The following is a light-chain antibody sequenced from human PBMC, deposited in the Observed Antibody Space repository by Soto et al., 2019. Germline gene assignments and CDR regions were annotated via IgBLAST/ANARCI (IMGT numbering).Light chain of an antibody. V-gene: IGKV2-28*01. J-gene: IGKJ1*01. CDR1: QSLLHSNGYNY. Sequence: DIVMTQSPLSLPVTPGEPASISCRSSQSLLHSNGYNYLDWYLQKPGQSPQLLIYLGLNRASGVPDTFRGSGSGTDFTLKISGVGAEDVGVYYCMQALQTRWAFGQGTKVEIK. CDR2: LGL. CDR3: MQALQTRWA.